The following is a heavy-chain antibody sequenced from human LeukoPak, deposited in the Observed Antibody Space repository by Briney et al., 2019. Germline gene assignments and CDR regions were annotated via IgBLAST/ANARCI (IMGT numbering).Heavy chain of an antibody. J-gene: IGHJ3*02. D-gene: IGHD5-24*01. CDR3: AGRLWRRDGYNLSAFDI. Sequence: KASETLSLTCTVSGGSISSSSYYWGWIRQPPGKGLEWIGYIYYSGSTNYNPSLKSRVTISVDTSKNQFSLKLSSVTAADTAVYYCAGRLWRRDGYNLSAFDIWGQGTMVTVSS. CDR2: IYYSGST. V-gene: IGHV4-61*05. CDR1: GGSISSSSYY.